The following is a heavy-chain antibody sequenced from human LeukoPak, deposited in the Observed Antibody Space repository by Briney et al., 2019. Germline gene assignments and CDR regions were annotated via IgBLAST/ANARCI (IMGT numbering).Heavy chain of an antibody. D-gene: IGHD6-19*01. CDR1: GYTFTGYY. CDR3: ARDLYSSGWTDAFDI. Sequence: EASVKVSCKASGYTFTGYYMHWVRQAPGLGLEWMGWINPNSGDTNYSQKFQGRVSMTRDTSINTAYMELSRLTSDDTAVYYCARDLYSSGWTDAFDIWGQGTMVTVSS. J-gene: IGHJ3*02. CDR2: INPNSGDT. V-gene: IGHV1-2*02.